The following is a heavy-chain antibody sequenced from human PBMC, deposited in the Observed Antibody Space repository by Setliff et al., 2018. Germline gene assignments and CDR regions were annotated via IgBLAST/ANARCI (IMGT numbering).Heavy chain of an antibody. Sequence: ASVKVSCKASGYTFTSYGISWVRQAPGQGLEWMGWISAYNGNTNYAQKLQGRVTMTTDTSTSTAYMELRSLRSDDTVVYYCARVWNYNFWSGYPRGLYYMDVWGKGTTVTVSS. CDR1: GYTFTSYG. CDR3: ARVWNYNFWSGYPRGLYYMDV. V-gene: IGHV1-18*01. CDR2: ISAYNGNT. J-gene: IGHJ6*03. D-gene: IGHD3-3*01.